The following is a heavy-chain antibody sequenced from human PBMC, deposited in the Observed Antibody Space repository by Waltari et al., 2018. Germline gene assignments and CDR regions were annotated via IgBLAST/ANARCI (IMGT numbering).Heavy chain of an antibody. CDR2: ISGSGGST. J-gene: IGHJ4*02. D-gene: IGHD2-2*01. Sequence: EVQLVESGGGLVQPGGSLRLSCAASGFTFSSYAMSWVRQAPGKGLEWVSAISGSGGSTSYAESVKGRFTISRDNSKNTLYLQMNSLRAEDTAVYYCAKGGLVVVPAAKGSFDYWGQGTLVTVSS. V-gene: IGHV3-23*04. CDR3: AKGGLVVVPAAKGSFDY. CDR1: GFTFSSYA.